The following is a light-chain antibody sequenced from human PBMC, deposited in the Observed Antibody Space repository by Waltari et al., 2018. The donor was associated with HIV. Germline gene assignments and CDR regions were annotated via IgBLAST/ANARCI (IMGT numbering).Light chain of an antibody. CDR3: HHYGRPWT. CDR1: QNYKTGE. J-gene: IGKJ1*01. CDR2: AAS. V-gene: IGKV3-20*01. Sequence: EVVLTQSPGTLSLSPGERATLSVTSCQNYKTGELGWYPERPGQTPRLFIYAASRRATGIPDRFRGSGSGTDFTLTIHRLETEDCAVYYCHHYGRPWTFGRGTKVEIK.